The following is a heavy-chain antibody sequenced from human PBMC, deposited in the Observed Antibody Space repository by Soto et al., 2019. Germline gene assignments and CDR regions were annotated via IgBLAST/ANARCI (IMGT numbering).Heavy chain of an antibody. V-gene: IGHV3-15*07. J-gene: IGHJ6*02. D-gene: IGHD6-25*01. CDR3: TADIPNISADYGMDV. CDR1: GFIFSNTW. Sequence: PGGSLRLSCAASGFIFSNTWINWVRQAPGKGLEWVGRIKTKTEGGTTNYAAPVKGRFTVSGDDSKNTVYLHMNSLRTEDTAVYYCTADIPNISADYGMDVWGQGTTVTVSS. CDR2: IKTKTEGGTT.